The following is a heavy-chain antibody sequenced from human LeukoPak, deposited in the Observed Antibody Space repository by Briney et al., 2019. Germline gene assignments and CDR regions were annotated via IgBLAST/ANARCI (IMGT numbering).Heavy chain of an antibody. CDR3: ATISGAAGTEDTDFDY. CDR1: GGTFSSYA. D-gene: IGHD6-13*01. CDR2: IIPIFGTA. J-gene: IGHJ4*02. Sequence: GSSVKVSCKASGGTFSSYAISWVRQAPGHGLEWMGGIIPIFGTANYAQKFQGRVTITTDESTSTAYMELSSLRSEDTAVYYCATISGAAGTEDTDFDYWGQGTLVTVSS. V-gene: IGHV1-69*05.